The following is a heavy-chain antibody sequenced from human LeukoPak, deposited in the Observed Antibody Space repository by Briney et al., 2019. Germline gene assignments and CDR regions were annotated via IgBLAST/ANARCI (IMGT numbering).Heavy chain of an antibody. CDR1: GYTFTSYD. J-gene: IGHJ6*02. CDR3: ERGNIVRGIRSDV. Sequence: GASVKVSCKASGYTFTSYDINWVRQPTGQGLEWMGVMNPNSGNTGYAQKFQGRGNMTRNTSISTAYMELSSLRYEATAVYYCERGNIVRGIRSDVWGQGTTVTVSS. V-gene: IGHV1-8*01. CDR2: MNPNSGNT. D-gene: IGHD3-16*01.